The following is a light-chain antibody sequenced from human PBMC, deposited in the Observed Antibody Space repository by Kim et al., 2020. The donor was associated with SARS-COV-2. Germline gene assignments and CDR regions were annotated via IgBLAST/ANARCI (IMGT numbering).Light chain of an antibody. CDR3: QVWDSSSDHRVV. CDR2: YDS. Sequence: PGKAARVSCGGNSIGRKSVHWYQQKSGQAPVLVIYYDSDRPSGIPERFSGSNSGNTATLTISRVEAGDEADYYCQVWDSSSDHRVVFGGGTKLTVL. CDR1: SIGRKS. V-gene: IGLV3-21*04. J-gene: IGLJ2*01.